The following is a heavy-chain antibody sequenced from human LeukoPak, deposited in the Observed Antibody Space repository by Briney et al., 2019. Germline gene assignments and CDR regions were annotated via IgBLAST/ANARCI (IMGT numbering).Heavy chain of an antibody. CDR3: ARDGYSGNDGL. J-gene: IGHJ4*02. V-gene: IGHV4-59*01. CDR2: IYHSGST. Sequence: PSETLSLTCTVSGGSISSYYWSWIRQPPGKGLEWIGYIYHSGSTKYNPSLKSRVTISVDTSKNQFSLKLSSVTAADTAVYYCARDGYSGNDGLWGQGTLVTVSS. CDR1: GGSISSYY. D-gene: IGHD5-12*01.